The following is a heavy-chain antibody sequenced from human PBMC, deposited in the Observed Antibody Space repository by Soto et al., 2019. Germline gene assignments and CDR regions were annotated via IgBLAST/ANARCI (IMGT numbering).Heavy chain of an antibody. Sequence: PGGSLRLSCAVSGFTFSSYAMTWVRQAPGRGLEWVSSISSSGGSTYYADSVKGRFTISRDNSMDTLYLQMNGLRAEDTTVYYCATGGMAAAGIYYYGLDVWGRGTTVTVSS. D-gene: IGHD6-13*01. V-gene: IGHV3-23*01. CDR2: ISSSGGST. CDR3: ATGGMAAAGIYYYGLDV. J-gene: IGHJ6*02. CDR1: GFTFSSYA.